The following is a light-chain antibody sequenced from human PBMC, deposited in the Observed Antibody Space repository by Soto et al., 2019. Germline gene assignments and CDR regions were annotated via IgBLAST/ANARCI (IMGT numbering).Light chain of an antibody. CDR3: QSYDSSLSGVI. Sequence: QAVLTQPPSVSGAPGQRVTISCTGSSSNIGAGYGVHWYIQLPGTAPKLLVYGDSNRPSGVPDRFSGSKSDTSASLAITGLQAEDEADCYCQSYDSSLSGVIFGGGTKLTVL. J-gene: IGLJ2*01. CDR2: GDS. V-gene: IGLV1-40*01. CDR1: SSNIGAGYG.